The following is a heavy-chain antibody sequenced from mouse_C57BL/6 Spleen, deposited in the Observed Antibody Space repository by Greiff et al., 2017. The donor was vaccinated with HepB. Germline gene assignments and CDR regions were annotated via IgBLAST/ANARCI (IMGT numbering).Heavy chain of an antibody. V-gene: IGHV1-7*01. CDR2: INPSSGYT. D-gene: IGHD2-4*01. J-gene: IGHJ3*01. Sequence: VQLQQSGAELAKPGASVKLSCKASGYTFTSYWMHWVKQRPGQGLEWIGYINPSSGYTKYNQKFKDKATLTADKSSSTAYMQLSSLTYEDSADDYCAREGGFFYYDCPWFAYWGQGTLVTVSA. CDR3: AREGGFFYYDCPWFAY. CDR1: GYTFTSYW.